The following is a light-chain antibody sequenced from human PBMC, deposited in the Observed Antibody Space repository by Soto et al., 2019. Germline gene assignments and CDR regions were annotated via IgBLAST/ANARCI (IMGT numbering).Light chain of an antibody. V-gene: IGLV3-1*01. J-gene: IGLJ2*01. CDR3: QAWDSRTVV. CDR1: KLGDKY. CDR2: QDS. Sequence: SYELTQPPSVSVSPGQTASITCSGDKLGDKYACWYQQKPGQSPVLVIYQDSKRPSGIPERFSGSNSGNTATLTISGTQAMDEADYYCQAWDSRTVVFGGGTKQTVL.